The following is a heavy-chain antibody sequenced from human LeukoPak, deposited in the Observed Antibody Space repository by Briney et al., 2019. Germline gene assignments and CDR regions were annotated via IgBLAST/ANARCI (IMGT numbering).Heavy chain of an antibody. D-gene: IGHD5-18*01. Sequence: ASVKVSCKASGYTFTSYGISWVRQAPGQGLEWMGWINPNSGGTNYAQKFQGWVTMTRDTSISTAYMELSRLRSDDTAVYYCARGPGEDTAMREPALFDYWGQGTLVTVSS. CDR1: GYTFTSYG. CDR2: INPNSGGT. J-gene: IGHJ4*02. V-gene: IGHV1-2*04. CDR3: ARGPGEDTAMREPALFDY.